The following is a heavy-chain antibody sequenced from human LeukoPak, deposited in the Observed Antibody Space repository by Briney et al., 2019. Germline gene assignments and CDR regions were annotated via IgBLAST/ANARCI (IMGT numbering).Heavy chain of an antibody. CDR2: IKQDGSEK. CDR1: GFTFSSYW. CDR3: ARDLLVVAAPTDY. V-gene: IGHV3-7*01. D-gene: IGHD2-15*01. J-gene: IGHJ4*02. Sequence: GGSLRLSCAASGFTFSSYWMSWVRQAPGKGLGWVANIKQDGSEKYYVDSVKGRFTISRDNAKNSLYLQMNSLRAEDTAVYYCARDLLVVAAPTDYRGQGTLVTVSS.